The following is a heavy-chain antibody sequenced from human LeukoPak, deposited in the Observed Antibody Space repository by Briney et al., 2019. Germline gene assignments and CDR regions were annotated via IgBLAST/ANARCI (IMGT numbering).Heavy chain of an antibody. J-gene: IGHJ6*02. Sequence: ASVKVSCKASGYTFTGYYMHWVRQAPGQGLEWMGRINPNSGGTNYAQKFQGRVTMTRDTSISTAYMEPSRLRSDDTAVYYCARDKQNGVPAESGMDVWGQGTTVTVSS. CDR3: ARDKQNGVPAESGMDV. D-gene: IGHD2-2*01. CDR2: INPNSGGT. V-gene: IGHV1-2*06. CDR1: GYTFTGYY.